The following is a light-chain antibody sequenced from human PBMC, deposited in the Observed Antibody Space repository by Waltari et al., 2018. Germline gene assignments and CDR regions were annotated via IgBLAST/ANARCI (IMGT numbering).Light chain of an antibody. CDR2: KAS. CDR3: QQYNTYSA. J-gene: IGKJ3*01. V-gene: IGKV1-5*03. Sequence: SASVGDRVTITCRASQSISSWVAWYQQKPGTAPKLLIYKASTLETGVPSRFSGSGFGTEFTLTISSLQPDDFATYYCQQYNTYSAFGPGTKVDI. CDR1: QSISSW.